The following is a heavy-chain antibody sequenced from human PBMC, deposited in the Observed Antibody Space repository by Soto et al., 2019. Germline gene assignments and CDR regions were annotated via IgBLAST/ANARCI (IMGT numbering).Heavy chain of an antibody. CDR1: GFTFSSYA. D-gene: IGHD3-22*01. V-gene: IGHV3-23*01. CDR2: ISGSGGST. Sequence: TGGSLRLSCAASGFTFSSYAMSWVRQAPGKGLEWVSAISGSGGSTYYADSVKGRFTISRDNSKNTLYLQMNSLRAEDTAVYYCAKDPGLLLIHFDYWGQGTLVTVSS. J-gene: IGHJ4*02. CDR3: AKDPGLLLIHFDY.